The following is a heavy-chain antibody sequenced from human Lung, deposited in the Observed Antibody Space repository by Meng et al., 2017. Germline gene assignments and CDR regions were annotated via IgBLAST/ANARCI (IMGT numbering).Heavy chain of an antibody. D-gene: IGHD3-10*01. V-gene: IGHV1-18*01. J-gene: IGHJ4*02. Sequence: QVQPVQSGPEVKKPGASVKVHCKASDYTFTGYVVSWVRQAPGQGLEWMAWLGAHDGDTSHAPKFQGRVTVSADRPTATAYMELRSLRSDDTAVYYCARGTPGRSYSDYWGQGTLVTVSS. CDR1: DYTFTGYV. CDR2: LGAHDGDT. CDR3: ARGTPGRSYSDY.